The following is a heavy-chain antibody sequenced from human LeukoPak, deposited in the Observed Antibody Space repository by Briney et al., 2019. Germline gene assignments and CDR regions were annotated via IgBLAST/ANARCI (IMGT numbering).Heavy chain of an antibody. Sequence: GGSLRLSCAASGFTVSSNYMSWVRQAPGEGLEWVSVIYSGGSTYYADSVKGRFTISRDNAKNSLYLQMNSLRAEDTAVYYCARDLDSRWDYYAMDVWGQGTTVTVSS. CDR2: IYSGGST. J-gene: IGHJ6*02. CDR3: ARDLDSRWDYYAMDV. CDR1: GFTVSSNY. V-gene: IGHV3-53*01. D-gene: IGHD2-15*01.